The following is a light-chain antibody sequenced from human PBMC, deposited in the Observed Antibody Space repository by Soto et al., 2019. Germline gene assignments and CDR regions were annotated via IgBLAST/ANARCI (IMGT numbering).Light chain of an antibody. J-gene: IGLJ2*01. CDR2: GVN. Sequence: QSALTQPASVSGSPGQSITISCTGTSSDIGAYKFVSGYQQHPGKAPKLMIYGVNNRPSGVSNRLSGSKSGNAASLTISGLQAEDEADYYCSSYTTSRTLVFGGGTKLTVL. CDR3: SSYTTSRTLV. V-gene: IGLV2-14*01. CDR1: SSDIGAYKF.